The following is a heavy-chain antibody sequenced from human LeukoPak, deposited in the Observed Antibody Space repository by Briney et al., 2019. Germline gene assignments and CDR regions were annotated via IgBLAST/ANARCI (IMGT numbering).Heavy chain of an antibody. J-gene: IGHJ4*02. CDR1: GFTFSDYY. CDR2: IRYDGSNK. CDR3: GPPDY. Sequence: GGSLRLSCAASGFTFSDYYMSWIRQAPGKGLEWVAFIRYDGSNKYYADSVKGRFTISRDNSKNTLYLQMNSLRAEDTAVYYCGPPDYWGQGTLVTVSS. V-gene: IGHV3-30*02.